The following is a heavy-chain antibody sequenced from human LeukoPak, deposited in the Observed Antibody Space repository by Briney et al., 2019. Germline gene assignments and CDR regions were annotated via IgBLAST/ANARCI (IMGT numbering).Heavy chain of an antibody. V-gene: IGHV5-51*01. CDR2: IYPDDSDT. CDR1: GHNFTNHF. D-gene: IGHD6-6*01. Sequence: GESLKISCKGSGHNFTNHFIAWVRQMPGKGLEWMGIIYPDDSDTRISPSFQGQVTLSADKSINTAYLQWSSLKASDSAMYYCARQLVQGRRNYYYYMDVWGEGTTVTVSS. J-gene: IGHJ6*03. CDR3: ARQLVQGRRNYYYYMDV.